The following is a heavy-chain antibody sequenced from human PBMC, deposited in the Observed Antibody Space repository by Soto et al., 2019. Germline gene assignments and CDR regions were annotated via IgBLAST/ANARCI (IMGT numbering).Heavy chain of an antibody. J-gene: IGHJ4*02. CDR1: GYTFSNFW. CDR3: ARSPRSSPYFDY. Sequence: GGSLKISCQCSGYTFSNFWIGWVRQLPGKGLEWMGIIYPGDHETRYSPSFHGKVTISADKSFNTAYLQWNSLEASDTAFYFCARSPRSSPYFDYWGQGALVTVSS. CDR2: IYPGDHET. D-gene: IGHD6-13*01. V-gene: IGHV5-51*01.